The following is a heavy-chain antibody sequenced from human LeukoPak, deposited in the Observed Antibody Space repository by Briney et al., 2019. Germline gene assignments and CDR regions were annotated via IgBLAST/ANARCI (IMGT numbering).Heavy chain of an antibody. CDR3: ARPPFTYYDFWSAKVHDAFDI. D-gene: IGHD3-3*01. J-gene: IGHJ3*02. CDR2: ISYDGSNK. V-gene: IGHV3-30-3*01. Sequence: GGSLRLSCAASGFTFSSYAMHWVRQAPGKGLEWVAVISYDGSNKYYADSVKGRFTISRDNSKNTLYLQMNSLRAEDTAVYYCARPPFTYYDFWSAKVHDAFDIWGQGTMVTVSS. CDR1: GFTFSSYA.